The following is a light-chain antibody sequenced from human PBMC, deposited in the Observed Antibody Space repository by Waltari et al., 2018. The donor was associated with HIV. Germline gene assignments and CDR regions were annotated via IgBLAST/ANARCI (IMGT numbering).Light chain of an antibody. CDR2: EVS. J-gene: IGLJ3*02. CDR1: RSDVGSYNL. Sequence: QSALTQPASVSGSPGQSITISCTGTRSDVGSYNLVSWYQHHPGNAPKLIISEVSTRPSGVSNRFSGSKSGTTASLTISGLQAEDEADYHCCSYAHNDPWVFGGGTRLTVL. V-gene: IGLV2-23*02. CDR3: CSYAHNDPWV.